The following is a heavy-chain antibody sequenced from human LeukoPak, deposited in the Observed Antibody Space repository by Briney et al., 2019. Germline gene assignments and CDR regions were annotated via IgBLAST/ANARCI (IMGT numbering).Heavy chain of an antibody. J-gene: IGHJ5*02. CDR1: GGSFSGYY. V-gene: IGHV4-34*01. D-gene: IGHD3-3*01. CDR2: INHSGST. CDR3: ARGDFWSGYYTRSRVVVFDP. Sequence: SETLSLTCAVYGGSFSGYYWNWNRQPAGKGLEWIGEINHSGSTNYNPSLKSRVTISVDTSKNQFSLKLSSVTAADTAVYYCARGDFWSGYYTRSRVVVFDPWGQGTLVTVSS.